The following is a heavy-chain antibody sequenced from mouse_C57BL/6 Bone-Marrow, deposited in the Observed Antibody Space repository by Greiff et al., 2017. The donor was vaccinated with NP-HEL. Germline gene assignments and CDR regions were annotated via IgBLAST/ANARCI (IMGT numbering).Heavy chain of an antibody. Sequence: QVQLKESGAELAKPGASVKLFCKASGYTFTSYWMHWVKQRPGQGLEWIGYINPSSGYTKYNQKFKDKATLTSDKSSSTAYMQLSSLTYEDSAVYYCARYRASTGTRAMDYWGQGTSVTVSS. CDR1: GYTFTSYW. CDR3: ARYRASTGTRAMDY. J-gene: IGHJ4*01. D-gene: IGHD4-1*02. CDR2: INPSSGYT. V-gene: IGHV1-7*01.